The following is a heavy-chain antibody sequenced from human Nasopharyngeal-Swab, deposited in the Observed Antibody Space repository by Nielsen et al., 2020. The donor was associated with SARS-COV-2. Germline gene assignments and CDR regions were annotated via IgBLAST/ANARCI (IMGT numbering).Heavy chain of an antibody. CDR3: TYSSSWYFYGMDV. D-gene: IGHD6-13*01. Sequence: SETLSLTCAVYGGSFSGSYWGWIRQPLGKGPEWIAEINHSGSTNYNPSLKSRVTLSVDTSKNQFSLKLSSVTAADTAVYYCTYSSSWYFYGMDVWGQGTTVTVSS. CDR2: INHSGST. V-gene: IGHV4-34*03. CDR1: GGSFSGSY. J-gene: IGHJ6*02.